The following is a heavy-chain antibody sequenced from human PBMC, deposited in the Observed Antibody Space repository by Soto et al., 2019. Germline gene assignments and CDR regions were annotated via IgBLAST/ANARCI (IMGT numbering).Heavy chain of an antibody. D-gene: IGHD3-22*01. CDR2: IYYLGTT. Sequence: QVQLQESGPGLVKPSQTLSLTCTVSGGSISSSGYYWSWIRQLPGKGLDWIGYIYYLGTTFYNTYIKSRVTISLDTSKNQVSLQLRSVTAADTAVYFCARDRDYYDSSGFSRSFDIWGQGTMVTVSS. CDR3: ARDRDYYDSSGFSRSFDI. CDR1: GGSISSSGYY. V-gene: IGHV4-31*03. J-gene: IGHJ3*02.